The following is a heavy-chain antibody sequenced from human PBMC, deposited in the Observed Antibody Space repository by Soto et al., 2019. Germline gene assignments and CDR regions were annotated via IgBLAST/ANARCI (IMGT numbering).Heavy chain of an antibody. CDR2: IRGTT. CDR1: GFTFTSYS. Sequence: GGSLRLSCAASGFTFTSYSMNWVRQAPGKGLEWVSYIRGTTHYADSVKGRFTISRDNARSSLYLQMNSLRAGDTAVYYCARDDSFAFDIWGQGTMVTVSS. J-gene: IGHJ3*02. D-gene: IGHD2-21*01. V-gene: IGHV3-48*01. CDR3: ARDDSFAFDI.